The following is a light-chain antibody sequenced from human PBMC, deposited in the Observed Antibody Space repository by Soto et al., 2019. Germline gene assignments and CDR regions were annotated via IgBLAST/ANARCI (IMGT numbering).Light chain of an antibody. V-gene: IGLV4-69*01. CDR2: LNNDGSH. CDR1: SGHSSYA. CDR3: QTWGTGIHV. Sequence: QLVLTQSPSASASLGASVKLTCTLSSGHSSYAIAWHQQQPEKGPRYLMKLNNDGSHSKGDGVPDRFSGSSSGAERYLTISSLQSEDEADYCCQTWGTGIHVFGTGTKLTVL. J-gene: IGLJ1*01.